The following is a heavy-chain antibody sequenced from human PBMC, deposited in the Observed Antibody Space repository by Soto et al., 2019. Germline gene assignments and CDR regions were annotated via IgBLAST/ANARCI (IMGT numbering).Heavy chain of an antibody. J-gene: IGHJ4*02. V-gene: IGHV3-74*01. CDR2: INSDGSST. Sequence: GSLRLSCAASGFTFGNYWMHWVRQAPGKGLVWVSRINSDGSSTSYADSVKGRFTISRDNAKNTLYLQMNSLRAEDTAMYYCTKVISTVGGDFDSWGQGTLVTVSS. CDR1: GFTFGNYW. CDR3: TKVISTVGGDFDS. D-gene: IGHD3-16*01.